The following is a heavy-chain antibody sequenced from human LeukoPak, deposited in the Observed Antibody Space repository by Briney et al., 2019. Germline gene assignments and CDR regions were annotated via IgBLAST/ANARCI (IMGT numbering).Heavy chain of an antibody. CDR3: ARGGPYSSRGYYYMDV. D-gene: IGHD6-19*01. CDR2: ISSSSSYI. Sequence: GGSLRLSCAASGFTFSSYSMNWVRQAPGKGLEWVSSISSSSSYIYYADSVKGRFTISRDNAKNSLYPQMNSLRAEDTAVYYCARGGPYSSRGYYYMDVWGKGTTVTVSS. CDR1: GFTFSSYS. V-gene: IGHV3-21*01. J-gene: IGHJ6*03.